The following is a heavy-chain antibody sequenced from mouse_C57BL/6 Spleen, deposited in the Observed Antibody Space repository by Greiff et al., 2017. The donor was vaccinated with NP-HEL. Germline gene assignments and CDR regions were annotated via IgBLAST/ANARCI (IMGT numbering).Heavy chain of an antibody. Sequence: VQLQQSGAELVRPGASVKLSCTASGFNIKDYYMHWVKQRPEQGLEWIGRIDPEDGDTEYAPKFQGKATMTADTSSNTAYLQLSSLTSEDTAVYYCTSYYYGSNPYAMDDWGQGTSVTVSS. CDR3: TSYYYGSNPYAMDD. CDR2: IDPEDGDT. J-gene: IGHJ4*01. D-gene: IGHD1-1*01. CDR1: GFNIKDYY. V-gene: IGHV14-1*01.